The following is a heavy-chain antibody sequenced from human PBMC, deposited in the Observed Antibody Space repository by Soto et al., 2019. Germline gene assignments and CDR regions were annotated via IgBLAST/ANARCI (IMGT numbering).Heavy chain of an antibody. V-gene: IGHV3-23*01. CDR3: AKGSHYDILTGYYRGVDWFDP. D-gene: IGHD3-9*01. CDR1: GFTFSSYA. Sequence: GGSLRLSCAASGFTFSSYAMSWVCQAPGKGLEWVSAISGSGGSTYYADSVKGRFTISRDNSKNTLYLQMNSLRAEDTAVYYCAKGSHYDILTGYYRGVDWFDPWGQGTLVTVSS. CDR2: ISGSGGST. J-gene: IGHJ5*02.